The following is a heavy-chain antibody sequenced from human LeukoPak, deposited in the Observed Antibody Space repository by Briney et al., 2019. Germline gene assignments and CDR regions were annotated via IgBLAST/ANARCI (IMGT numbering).Heavy chain of an antibody. V-gene: IGHV4-39*01. D-gene: IGHD2-2*01. CDR2: VYYRGNT. CDR3: VRRRDCTSSSCYSGYFDP. J-gene: IGHJ5*02. Sequence: SETLSLTCTVSGGSVSTISSYWGWIRQPPGKGMEWIGTVYYRGNTYYNPTLRSRVTISLDTSKSQFSLKVTSVTAADTAIYYCVRRRDCTSSSCYSGYFDPWGQGTLVTVSS. CDR1: GGSVSTISSY.